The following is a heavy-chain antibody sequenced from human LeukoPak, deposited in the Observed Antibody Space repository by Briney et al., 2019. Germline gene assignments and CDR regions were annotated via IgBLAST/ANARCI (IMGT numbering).Heavy chain of an antibody. V-gene: IGHV3-48*03. CDR2: ISSSGSTI. J-gene: IGHJ4*02. CDR3: ARDLYYGSGSYYHDY. CDR1: GFTFSSYE. Sequence: GGSLRLSCAASGFTFSSYEMNWVRQAPGKGLEWVSYISSSGSTIYYADSVKGRFTISRDNAKNSLYLQMNSPRAEDTAVYYCARDLYYGSGSYYHDYWGQGTLVTVSS. D-gene: IGHD3-10*01.